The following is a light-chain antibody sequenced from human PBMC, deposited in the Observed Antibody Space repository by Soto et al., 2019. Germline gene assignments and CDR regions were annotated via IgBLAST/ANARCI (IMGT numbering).Light chain of an antibody. Sequence: DIQLTQSPSFLSASVGDRVTITCRASQGISSYLAWYQQKPGKAPKLLIYAASTLQSGVPSRFSGSGSGTEFTLTISSLQPEDFATYYRQQLNSYPLTFGQGTKVEIK. CDR1: QGISSY. V-gene: IGKV1-9*01. J-gene: IGKJ1*01. CDR2: AAS. CDR3: QQLNSYPLT.